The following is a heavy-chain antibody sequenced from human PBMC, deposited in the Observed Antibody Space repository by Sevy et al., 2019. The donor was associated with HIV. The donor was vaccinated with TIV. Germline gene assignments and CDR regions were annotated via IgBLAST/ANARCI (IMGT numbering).Heavy chain of an antibody. Sequence: GGSLRLSCAASGFTFSSYSMNWVRQAPGKGLEWVSYISSSSSTIYYADSVKGRFTISRDNAKNSLYLQMNSLRDEDTTVYYCARGSYYYDSSANSYFHYWGQGTLVTVSS. CDR2: ISSSSSTI. D-gene: IGHD3-22*01. CDR3: ARGSYYYDSSANSYFHY. J-gene: IGHJ4*02. CDR1: GFTFSSYS. V-gene: IGHV3-48*02.